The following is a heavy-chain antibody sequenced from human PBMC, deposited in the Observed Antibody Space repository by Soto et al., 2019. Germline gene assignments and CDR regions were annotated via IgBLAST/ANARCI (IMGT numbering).Heavy chain of an antibody. J-gene: IGHJ5*02. D-gene: IGHD4-17*01. V-gene: IGHV1-3*01. CDR1: GYTFTSYA. Sequence: GASVKVSCKASGYTFTSYAMHWVRQAPGQRLEWMGWINAGNGNTKYSQKFQGRVTITRDTSASTAYMELSSLRSEDTAVYYCARVGYGGNSSKLREGPNWFDPWGQGTLVTVSS. CDR3: ARVGYGGNSSKLREGPNWFDP. CDR2: INAGNGNT.